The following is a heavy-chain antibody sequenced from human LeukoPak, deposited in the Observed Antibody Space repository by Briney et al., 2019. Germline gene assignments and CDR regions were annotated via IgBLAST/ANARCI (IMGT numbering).Heavy chain of an antibody. CDR3: ARDVAEMATVYYFDY. D-gene: IGHD5-24*01. CDR2: INHSGST. CDR1: GGSFSGYY. Sequence: SETLSLTCAVYGGSFSGYYWSWIRQPPGKGLEWIGEINHSGSTYYNPSLKSRVTISVDTSKNQFSLKLSSVTAADTAVYYCARDVAEMATVYYFDYWGQGTLVTVSS. J-gene: IGHJ4*02. V-gene: IGHV4-34*01.